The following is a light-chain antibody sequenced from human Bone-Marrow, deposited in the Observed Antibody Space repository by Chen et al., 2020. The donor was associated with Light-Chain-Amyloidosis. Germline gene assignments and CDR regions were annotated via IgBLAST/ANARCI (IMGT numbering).Light chain of an antibody. Sequence: EIVLTQSPVPLSLSPGEGANLSCRASQTISSNYLTWYQQKFGQAPRLLIDGSSSRATGIPDRFTGSGSGTDFTLTINRLEPEDFAMYYCQQYGTSPLTFGGGTKVEIK. CDR2: GSS. CDR1: QTISSNY. V-gene: IGKV3-20*01. CDR3: QQYGTSPLT. J-gene: IGKJ4*01.